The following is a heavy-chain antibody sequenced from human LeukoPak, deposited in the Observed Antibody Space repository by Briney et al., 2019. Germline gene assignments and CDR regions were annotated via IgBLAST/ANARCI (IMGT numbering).Heavy chain of an antibody. Sequence: PGGSLRLSCAASGLSFSSFAMSWVRQAPARGLEWLSSMKGTGETFCADSVRGRFTLSRDDSRNTVYLQLNNLRVEDTAVYYCARASWVSSADAVWWGQGTVVTVSS. J-gene: IGHJ4*02. V-gene: IGHV3-23*01. D-gene: IGHD3-16*01. CDR3: ARASWVSSADAVW. CDR2: MKGTGET. CDR1: GLSFSSFA.